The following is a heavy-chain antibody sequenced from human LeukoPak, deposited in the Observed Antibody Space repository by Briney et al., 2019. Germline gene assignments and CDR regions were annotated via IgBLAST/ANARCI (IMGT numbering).Heavy chain of an antibody. Sequence: GGSLRLSCAASGFTFSSYAMSWVRQAPGKGLEWVSIIYSGGSTYYADSVKGRFTISRDNSKKTLYLQMNSLRAEDTAVYYCARHQVATATFNYYYYGMDVWGQGTTVTVSS. CDR2: IYSGGST. V-gene: IGHV3-66*04. CDR1: GFTFSSYA. D-gene: IGHD5-18*01. J-gene: IGHJ6*02. CDR3: ARHQVATATFNYYYYGMDV.